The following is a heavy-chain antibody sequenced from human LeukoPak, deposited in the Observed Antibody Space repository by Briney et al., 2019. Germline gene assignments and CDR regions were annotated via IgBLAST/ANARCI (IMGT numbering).Heavy chain of an antibody. Sequence: GGSLRLSCAASGFTVSSNYMSWVRQAPGKGLEWVSVIYSGGSTYYADSVKGRFTISRDNSKNTLYLQMNSLRAEDTAVYYCAKGRYSYGEGDAFDIWGQGTMVTVSS. J-gene: IGHJ3*02. V-gene: IGHV3-53*01. CDR1: GFTVSSNY. CDR2: IYSGGST. D-gene: IGHD5-18*01. CDR3: AKGRYSYGEGDAFDI.